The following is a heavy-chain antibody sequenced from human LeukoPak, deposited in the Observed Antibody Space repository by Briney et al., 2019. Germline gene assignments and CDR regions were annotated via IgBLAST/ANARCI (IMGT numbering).Heavy chain of an antibody. Sequence: GGSLRLSCAASGFIFNSYAMSWVRQAPGKGLEWVSTISDFGLSTYYADSVKGRLTISRDNSKNTLSLLLRSQRADDTAIYYCARISLRAFDVWGQGTTVTVSS. D-gene: IGHD2/OR15-2a*01. CDR3: ARISLRAFDV. CDR1: GFIFNSYA. CDR2: ISDFGLST. J-gene: IGHJ3*01. V-gene: IGHV3-23*01.